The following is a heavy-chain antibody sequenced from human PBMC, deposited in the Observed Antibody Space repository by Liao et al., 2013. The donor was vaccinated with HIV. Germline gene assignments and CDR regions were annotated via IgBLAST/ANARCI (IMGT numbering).Heavy chain of an antibody. Sequence: QVQLQESGPGLVRPSETLSLNCSVSGGSIGSYYWSWVRQSPGKGLQWIGDIIYSGDDPPIIPPSKSRLTMSVDTSKQQFSLEMTSVTAADTAVYYCARSPYYSGSGSYFEFNPLSYYWG. CDR1: GGSIGSYY. J-gene: IGHJ4*01. CDR2: IIYSGDDP. CDR3: ARSPYYSGSGSYFEFNPLSYY. D-gene: IGHD3-10*01. V-gene: IGHV4-59*01.